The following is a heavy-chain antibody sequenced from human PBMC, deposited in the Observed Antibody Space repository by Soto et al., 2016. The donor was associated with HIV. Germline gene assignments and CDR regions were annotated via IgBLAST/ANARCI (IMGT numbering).Heavy chain of an antibody. CDR3: ARKKEWFGELPDY. CDR1: GYTLTNYG. J-gene: IGHJ4*02. D-gene: IGHD3-10*01. CDR2: ISAYNAHT. Sequence: QVQLVQSGAEVKKPGASVKVSCKTSGYTLTNYGFSWVRQAPGQGLEWMGWISAYNAHTNYAQKVQGRLTLTTDTSTSTPYMELRSLRSDDTAVYYCARKKEWFGELPDYWGQGTLVIVSS. V-gene: IGHV1-18*01.